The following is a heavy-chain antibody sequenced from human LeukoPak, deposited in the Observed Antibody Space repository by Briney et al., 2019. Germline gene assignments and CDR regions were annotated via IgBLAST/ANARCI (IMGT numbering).Heavy chain of an antibody. J-gene: IGHJ5*02. CDR3: AKDFAATGNT. D-gene: IGHD1-1*01. CDR2: ISSAGNTI. V-gene: IGHV3-11*01. Sequence: GGSLRLSCAASGFTFSDRYMSWIRQAPGKGLEWVSYISSAGNTIYYADSVKGRFTVSRDNAKNSLFLQMNTLRAEDTAVYYCAKDFAATGNTWGQGTLVTVSS. CDR1: GFTFSDRY.